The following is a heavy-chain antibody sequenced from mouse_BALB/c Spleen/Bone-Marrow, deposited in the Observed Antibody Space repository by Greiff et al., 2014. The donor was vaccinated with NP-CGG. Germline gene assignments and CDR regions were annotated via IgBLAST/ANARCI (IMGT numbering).Heavy chain of an antibody. CDR2: ISYSGNT. V-gene: IGHV3-2*02. D-gene: IGHD2-4*01. Sequence: DVQLVESGPGLVKPSQSLSLTCTVTGYSITSDYAWNWIRQFPGNKLEWMGYISYSGNTSYNPSLKSRISITRDTSKNQFFLQLNSVTTEDTATYYCARYDYDGVDYWGQGTTLTVSS. CDR1: GYSITSDYA. J-gene: IGHJ2*01. CDR3: ARYDYDGVDY.